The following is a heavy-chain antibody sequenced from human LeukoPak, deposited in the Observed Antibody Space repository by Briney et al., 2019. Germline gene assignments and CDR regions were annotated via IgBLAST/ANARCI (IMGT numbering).Heavy chain of an antibody. D-gene: IGHD6-6*01. CDR3: AKVARGRIAARFPPLFSDY. J-gene: IGHJ4*02. CDR1: GFTFSSYA. CDR2: ISGSGGST. Sequence: RTGGSLRLSCAASGFTFSSYAMSWVRQAPGKGLEWVSAISGSGGSTYYADSVKGRFTISRDNSKNTLYLQMNSLRAEDTAVYYCAKVARGRIAARFPPLFSDYWGQGPLVTVSS. V-gene: IGHV3-23*01.